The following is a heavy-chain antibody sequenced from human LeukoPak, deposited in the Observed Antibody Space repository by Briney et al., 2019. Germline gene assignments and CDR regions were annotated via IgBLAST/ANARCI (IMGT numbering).Heavy chain of an antibody. CDR2: ISSSSTV. CDR1: GFTFSSFS. J-gene: IGHJ4*02. D-gene: IGHD5-18*01. Sequence: PGGSLRLSCAASGFTFSSFSMNWVRQAPGKGLEWVSYISSSSTVYFADSVRGRFTISRDNAKNSLYLQLNSLRAEDTAVYYCAREGYNYGVDYWGQGTLVTVSS. CDR3: AREGYNYGVDY. V-gene: IGHV3-48*01.